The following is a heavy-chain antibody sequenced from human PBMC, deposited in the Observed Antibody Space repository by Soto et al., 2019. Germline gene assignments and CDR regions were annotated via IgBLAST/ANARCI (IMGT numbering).Heavy chain of an antibody. CDR3: PRAFSPGVAGRLFDF. CDR2: IWYDGSIK. Sequence: GGSLRLSCVASGFTFSSYGMHWVRQAPGKGLEWLAVIWYDGSIKYYADSVKGRFTVSRDDSKNTLYLQMDSLRVEDSAIYYCPRAFSPGVAGRLFDFWGLGTPVTVSS. D-gene: IGHD6-19*01. CDR1: GFTFSSYG. J-gene: IGHJ4*02. V-gene: IGHV3-33*08.